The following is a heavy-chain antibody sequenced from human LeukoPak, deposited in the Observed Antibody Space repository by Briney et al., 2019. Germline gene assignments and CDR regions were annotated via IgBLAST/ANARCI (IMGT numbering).Heavy chain of an antibody. J-gene: IGHJ4*02. D-gene: IGHD6-19*01. CDR3: AKSGGVAGTTSYFDY. V-gene: IGHV3-23*01. Sequence: PGGSLRLSCAASGFTFSTYAMSWVRQAPGKGLEWVSAISGNGGSTYYADSVKGRFTISRDNSKDMLYVQMNSLRAEDTAVYYCAKSGGVAGTTSYFDYWGQGTLVTLSS. CDR1: GFTFSTYA. CDR2: ISGNGGST.